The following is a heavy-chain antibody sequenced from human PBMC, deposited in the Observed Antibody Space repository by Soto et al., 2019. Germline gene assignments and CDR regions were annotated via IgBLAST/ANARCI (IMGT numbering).Heavy chain of an antibody. J-gene: IGHJ4*01. CDR1: GYTFTSYD. CDR3: ARDNVRAVAY. CDR2: MNPNRGNT. Sequence: QVQLVQSGAEVKKPGASVKVSCKASGYTFTSYDINWVRQATGQGLEWMGWMNPNRGNTGYAQNYQGRVTITRNTAINTVHMELSSQRSGDTAVYDSARDNVRAVAYWAPGALVTVPA. V-gene: IGHV1-8*01. D-gene: IGHD1-26*01.